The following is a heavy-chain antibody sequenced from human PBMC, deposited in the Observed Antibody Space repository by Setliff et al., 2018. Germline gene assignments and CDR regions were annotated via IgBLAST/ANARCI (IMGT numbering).Heavy chain of an antibody. CDR3: RFWSSYYKNDY. CDR2: VSHSGST. V-gene: IGHV4-39*07. J-gene: IGHJ4*02. D-gene: IGHD3-3*01. Sequence: SETLSLTCTVSGGSISSMSYYWGWIRQPPGKGLEWIGEVSHSGSTNYNPSLNSRVSVSVDTPTNQFSLKVFSVTAADTAVYYCRFWSSYYKNDYWAQGTLVTVSS. CDR1: GGSISSMSYY.